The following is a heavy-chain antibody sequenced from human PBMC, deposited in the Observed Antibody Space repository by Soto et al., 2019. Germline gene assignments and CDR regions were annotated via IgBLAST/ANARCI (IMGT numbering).Heavy chain of an antibody. J-gene: IGHJ4*02. Sequence: QVHLVQSGAEVKKPGASVKVSCKASGYTFNRYAIHWVRQAPGQSLEGMGWISTSSGDTKYSEKIQGRATITRDTSESTAYLELGSLSSEDTAVYYCARDIQDCSGGSCGYYFDYWGQGTLVTVSA. CDR2: ISTSSGDT. CDR1: GYTFNRYA. V-gene: IGHV1-3*04. D-gene: IGHD2-15*01. CDR3: ARDIQDCSGGSCGYYFDY.